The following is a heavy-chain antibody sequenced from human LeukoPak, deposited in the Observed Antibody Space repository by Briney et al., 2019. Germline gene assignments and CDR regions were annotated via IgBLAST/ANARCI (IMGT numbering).Heavy chain of an antibody. V-gene: IGHV4-39*02. CDR2: IYYSGST. J-gene: IGHJ5*01. Sequence: PSETLSLTCTVSGGSISSSSYYWGWIRQPPGKGLEWIGSIYYSGSTYYNPSLKSRVSISVDTSKNQFSLKLSSVTAADTAVYYCARDRGYCDGGSCYLYDSWGQETLVTVSS. D-gene: IGHD2-15*01. CDR1: GGSISSSSYY. CDR3: ARDRGYCDGGSCYLYDS.